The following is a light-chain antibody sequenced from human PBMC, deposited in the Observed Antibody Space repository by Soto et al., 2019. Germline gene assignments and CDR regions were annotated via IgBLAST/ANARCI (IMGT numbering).Light chain of an antibody. CDR2: GAS. J-gene: IGKJ2*01. CDR1: QSVSNN. Sequence: EIVMTQSPATLSVSPGERATLSCRASQSVSNNLAWYQQKHGQAPRLLIYGASTRATGIPARFSGSGSVTEFTLTISSRQSEDFAVYYCQQDNNWPPYTFGQGTKLEIK. CDR3: QQDNNWPPYT. V-gene: IGKV3-15*01.